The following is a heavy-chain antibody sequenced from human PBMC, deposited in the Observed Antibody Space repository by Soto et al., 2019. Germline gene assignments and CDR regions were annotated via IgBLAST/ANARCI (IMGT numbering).Heavy chain of an antibody. V-gene: IGHV1-3*01. J-gene: IGHJ6*02. D-gene: IGHD3-22*01. Sequence: ASVKVSCKASGYTFTSYAINWVRQAPGQRLEWTGWIIAGNGNTKYSEKFQGRVTITRDTSASTAYLELSSLRSEDTAVYYCARVPNDRSFYYCYHFHREELWGQGTSGPVPS. CDR3: ARVPNDRSFYYCYHFHREEL. CDR1: GYTFTSYA. CDR2: IIAGNGNT.